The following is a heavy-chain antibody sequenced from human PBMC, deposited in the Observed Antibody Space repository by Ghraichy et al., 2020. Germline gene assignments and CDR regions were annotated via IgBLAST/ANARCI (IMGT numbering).Heavy chain of an antibody. CDR2: IKSDGSST. CDR1: GFTLSNYW. J-gene: IGHJ6*02. V-gene: IGHV3-74*01. Sequence: LSLTCAASGFTLSNYWMHWVRQAPGKGLVWVSRIKSDGSSTIYADSVKGRFTISRDNSKNILYLQMNSLRGEDTAIYYCAKYLSLVQQRYYGMDVWGQGTTVTVSS. D-gene: IGHD2-8*02. CDR3: AKYLSLVQQRYYGMDV.